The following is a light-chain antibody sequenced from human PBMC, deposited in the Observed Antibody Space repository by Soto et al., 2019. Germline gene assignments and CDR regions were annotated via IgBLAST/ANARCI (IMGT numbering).Light chain of an antibody. CDR1: SSDVGGHNY. V-gene: IGLV2-11*01. CDR3: CSYAGSYTYV. Sequence: QSVLTQPRSVSGSPGQSVTISCTGTSSDVGGHNYVSWYQQHPGKAPKLMISSVSKRPSGVPDRFSGSKSGNTASLTISGLQAEDEADYYCCSYAGSYTYVFGTGTKVTV. J-gene: IGLJ1*01. CDR2: SVS.